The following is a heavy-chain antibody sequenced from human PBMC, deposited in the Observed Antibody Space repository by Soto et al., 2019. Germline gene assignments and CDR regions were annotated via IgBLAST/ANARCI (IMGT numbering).Heavy chain of an antibody. V-gene: IGHV4-59*01. D-gene: IGHD3-16*01. Sequence: PSETLSLTCTVSGDSISKYYWSWFRQAPGKGLESIGYINYTGRPYYKPYLKSRVTISLDTSKNNFSLELKSVTAAETAVYYCARGSGGVRTEWFDXWGQGTLVTVSX. J-gene: IGHJ5*02. CDR1: GDSISKYY. CDR3: ARGSGGVRTEWFDX. CDR2: INYTGRP.